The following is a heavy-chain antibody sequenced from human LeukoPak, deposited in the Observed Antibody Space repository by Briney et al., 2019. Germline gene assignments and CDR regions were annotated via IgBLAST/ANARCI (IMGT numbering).Heavy chain of an antibody. CDR2: IYYSGST. J-gene: IGHJ4*02. V-gene: IGHV4-59*08. D-gene: IGHD5-12*01. Sequence: PSETLSLTCTVSGGSISSYYWSWIRQPPGKGLEWIGYIYYSGSTNYNPSLKSRVTISVDTSKNQFSLKLSSVTAADTAVYYCAGQRYSGYDRYYFDYWGQGTLVTVSS. CDR1: GGSISSYY. CDR3: AGQRYSGYDRYYFDY.